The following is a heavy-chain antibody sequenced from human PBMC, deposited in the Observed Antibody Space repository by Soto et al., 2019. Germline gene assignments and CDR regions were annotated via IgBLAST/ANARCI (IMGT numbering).Heavy chain of an antibody. J-gene: IGHJ2*01. Sequence: QITLKESGPTLVKPTQTLTLTCTFSGFSLSTSGVGVGWIRQPPGKALEWLALIYWDDDKRYSPSLKSRLTITKDTSKNQLVLTMTNMDPVDTATYYCAHLYYYDSSGYPLYWYFDLWGRGTLVTVSS. CDR3: AHLYYYDSSGYPLYWYFDL. CDR1: GFSLSTSGVG. V-gene: IGHV2-5*02. D-gene: IGHD3-22*01. CDR2: IYWDDDK.